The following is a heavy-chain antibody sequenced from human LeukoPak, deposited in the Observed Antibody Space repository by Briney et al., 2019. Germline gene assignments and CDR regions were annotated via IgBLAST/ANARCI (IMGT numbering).Heavy chain of an antibody. D-gene: IGHD3-9*01. J-gene: IGHJ4*02. V-gene: IGHV3-21*01. CDR3: ARFVWTTGYYHDY. CDR1: GFTFSVYS. CDR2: ISSRSTYI. Sequence: PGGSLRLSCAASGFTFSVYSMSWVRQAPGRGLERVSSISSRSTYIYYADSVKGRFTISRDNAKNSLYLQVNSLRAEDTAVYYCARFVWTTGYYHDYWGQGTLVTVSS.